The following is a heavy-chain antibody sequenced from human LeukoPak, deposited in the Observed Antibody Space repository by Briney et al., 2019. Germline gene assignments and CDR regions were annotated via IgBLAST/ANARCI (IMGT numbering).Heavy chain of an antibody. D-gene: IGHD1-14*01. Sequence: ASVKVSCKASGYTLTSYDINWVRQATGQGLEWMGWMNPNSGNTGYAQKFQGRVTMTRNTSISTAYMELSSLRSEDTAVYYCARGPEDVDYYYYMDVWGKGTTVTVSS. CDR3: ARGPEDVDYYYYMDV. V-gene: IGHV1-8*01. J-gene: IGHJ6*03. CDR1: GYTLTSYD. CDR2: MNPNSGNT.